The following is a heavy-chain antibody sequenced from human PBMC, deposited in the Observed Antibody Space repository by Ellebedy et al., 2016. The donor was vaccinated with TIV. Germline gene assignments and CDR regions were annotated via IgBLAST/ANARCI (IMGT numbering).Heavy chain of an antibody. V-gene: IGHV3-23*01. J-gene: IGHJ6*02. D-gene: IGHD6-13*01. CDR1: GFSFSNYA. Sequence: GGSLRLSCAASGFSFSNYAMSWVRQAPGKGLEWVSSISNSGDTTYFADTVKGRFTMSRDNSKNTLYLQMNSLRAEDTAVYYCAKNFRHEISNWSLDYYFYGLDVWGQGTTVTVSS. CDR3: AKNFRHEISNWSLDYYFYGLDV. CDR2: ISNSGDTT.